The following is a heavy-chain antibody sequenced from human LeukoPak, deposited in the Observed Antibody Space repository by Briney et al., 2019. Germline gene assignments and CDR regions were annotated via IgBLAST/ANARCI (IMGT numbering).Heavy chain of an antibody. Sequence: ASVKVSCKASGYTFTGYYMHWVRQAPGQGLEWMGWINPNSGGTNYAQKFQGRVTMTRDTSISTAYMELSRLRSDDTAVYYCARVPLLSSGRINWFDHWGQGTLVTVSS. CDR3: ARVPLLSSGRINWFDH. V-gene: IGHV1-2*02. CDR2: INPNSGGT. J-gene: IGHJ5*02. CDR1: GYTFTGYY. D-gene: IGHD6-19*01.